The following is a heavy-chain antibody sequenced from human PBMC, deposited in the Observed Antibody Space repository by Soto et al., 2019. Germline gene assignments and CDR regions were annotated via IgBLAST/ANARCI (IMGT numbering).Heavy chain of an antibody. J-gene: IGHJ4*02. CDR2: IYYSGST. Sequence: SETLSLTCTVTGDSINNRSYYWGWIRHPPGKGLEWIGSIYYSGSTYNNPSLKSRVSMSVDTSKNQFSLKLRSVTAADTALYYCARQRTSVVTQAYFDSWGQGSLVTVSS. CDR1: GDSINNRSYY. D-gene: IGHD2-21*02. V-gene: IGHV4-39*01. CDR3: ARQRTSVVTQAYFDS.